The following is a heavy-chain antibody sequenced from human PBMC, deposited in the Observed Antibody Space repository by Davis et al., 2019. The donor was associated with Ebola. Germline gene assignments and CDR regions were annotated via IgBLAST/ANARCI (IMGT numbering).Heavy chain of an antibody. CDR2: ISTDGSIT. Sequence: GESLKISCAASGFTFSNAYMNWVRQVPGKGLEWVSRISTDGSITLYADSVEGRFTISRDNTKNTVYLQMNSLRAEDTAVYYCARQLRFLAWSGYMDVWGKGTTVTVSS. CDR3: ARQLRFLAWSGYMDV. CDR1: GFTFSNAY. V-gene: IGHV3-74*03. J-gene: IGHJ6*03. D-gene: IGHD3-3*01.